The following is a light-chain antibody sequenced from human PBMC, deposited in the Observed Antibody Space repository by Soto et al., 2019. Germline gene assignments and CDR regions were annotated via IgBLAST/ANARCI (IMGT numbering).Light chain of an antibody. CDR3: QEYARSPLT. V-gene: IGKV3-20*01. CDR2: GAS. J-gene: IGKJ4*01. CDR1: QNVGNNY. Sequence: EIVLTQSPGTLSLSPGERATLSCRASQNVGNNYLAWYQQKPGQAPRLLIYGASNRATGIPDRFSGSGSGTDFTLTLSRLEPEDVAVYYCQEYARSPLTFGEGTKVEI.